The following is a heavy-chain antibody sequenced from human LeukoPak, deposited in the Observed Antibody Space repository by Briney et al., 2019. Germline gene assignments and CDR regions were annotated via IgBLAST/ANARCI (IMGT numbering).Heavy chain of an antibody. CDR3: AKDSYGDYFDY. D-gene: IGHD4-17*01. CDR2: IYSGGST. Sequence: GGSLRLSCAASGFTVSSNYMSWVRQAPGKGLEWVSVIYSGGSTYYADSVKGRLTISRDNSKNTLYLQMNSLRAEDTAVYYCAKDSYGDYFDYWGQGTLVTVSS. CDR1: GFTVSSNY. V-gene: IGHV3-53*05. J-gene: IGHJ4*02.